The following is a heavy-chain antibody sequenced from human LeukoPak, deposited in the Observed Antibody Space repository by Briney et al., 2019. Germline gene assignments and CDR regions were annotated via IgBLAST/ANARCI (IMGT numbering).Heavy chain of an antibody. D-gene: IGHD6-13*01. CDR3: ALAAPGTPIDY. CDR1: GFTFSSSG. V-gene: IGHV3-48*04. CDR2: ISSSSSTI. Sequence: PGGSLRLSCAASGFTFSSSGMNWVRQAPGKGLEWVSYISSSSSTIYYADSVKGRFTISRDNAKNSLYLQMNSLRAEDTGVYYCALAAPGTPIDYWGQGTLVTVSS. J-gene: IGHJ4*02.